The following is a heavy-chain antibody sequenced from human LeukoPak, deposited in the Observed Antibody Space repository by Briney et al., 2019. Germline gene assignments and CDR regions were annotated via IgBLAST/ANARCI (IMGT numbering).Heavy chain of an antibody. V-gene: IGHV4-39*01. CDR1: GGSISSSSYY. CDR2: IYYSGST. Sequence: PSETLSLTCTVSGGSISSSSYYWGWIRQPPGKGLEWIGSIYYSGSTYYNPSLKSRVTISVDTSKNQFSLKLSSVTAADTAVYHCARRPSLVYFDYWGQGTLVTVSS. J-gene: IGHJ4*02. CDR3: ARRPSLVYFDY.